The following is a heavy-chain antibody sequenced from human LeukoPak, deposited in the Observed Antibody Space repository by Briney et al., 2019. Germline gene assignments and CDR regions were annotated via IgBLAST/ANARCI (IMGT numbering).Heavy chain of an antibody. J-gene: IGHJ4*02. CDR3: AKDFGLDSSGHAWYYFDY. D-gene: IGHD6-19*01. Sequence: SQTLSLTCAVSGGSISSGGYSWSWIRQPPGKGLEWIGYIYHSGSTYYNPSLKSRVTISVDRSKNQFSLKLSSVTAADTAVYYCAKDFGLDSSGHAWYYFDYWGQGTLVTVSS. CDR1: GGSISSGGYS. V-gene: IGHV4-30-2*01. CDR2: IYHSGST.